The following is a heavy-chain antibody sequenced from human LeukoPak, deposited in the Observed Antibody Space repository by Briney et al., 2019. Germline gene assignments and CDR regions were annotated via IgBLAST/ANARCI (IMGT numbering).Heavy chain of an antibody. D-gene: IGHD2-2*01. CDR1: GFTFSSYA. CDR3: ARDDPQIVVVPAARYFQH. CDR2: ISSSSSYI. V-gene: IGHV3-21*01. Sequence: PGGSLRLSCAASGFTFSSYAMNWVRQAPGKGLEWVSSISSSSSYIYYADSVKGRFTISRDNAKNSLYLQMNSLRAEDTAVYYCARDDPQIVVVPAARYFQHWGQGTLVTVSS. J-gene: IGHJ1*01.